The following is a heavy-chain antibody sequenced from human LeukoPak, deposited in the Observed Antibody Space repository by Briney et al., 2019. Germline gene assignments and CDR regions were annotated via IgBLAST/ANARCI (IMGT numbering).Heavy chain of an antibody. CDR3: ARGYQLLWGGWFDP. CDR2: INHNEST. Sequence: PSETLSLTCAVYGGSFSGHYWSWIRQPPGKGLEWIGEINHNESTNYNPSLKSRVVISVDTSKSQFSLKLTSVIAADTAVYYCARGYQLLWGGWFDPWGQGTLVTVSS. V-gene: IGHV4-34*01. CDR1: GGSFSGHY. J-gene: IGHJ5*02. D-gene: IGHD2-2*01.